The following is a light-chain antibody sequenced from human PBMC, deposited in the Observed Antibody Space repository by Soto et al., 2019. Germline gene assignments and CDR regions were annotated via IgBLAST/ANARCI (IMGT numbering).Light chain of an antibody. V-gene: IGLV1-51*01. CDR1: SSNIGSNY. CDR3: GTWDSSLSAYV. Sequence: QSVLTQPPSASGTPGQRVTISCSGSSSNIGSNYVSWYQQLPGTAPKLLIYDNNKRPSGIPDRFSDSKSGTSATLAITGLQTGDEADYYCGTWDSSLSAYVFGTGTKVTVL. CDR2: DNN. J-gene: IGLJ1*01.